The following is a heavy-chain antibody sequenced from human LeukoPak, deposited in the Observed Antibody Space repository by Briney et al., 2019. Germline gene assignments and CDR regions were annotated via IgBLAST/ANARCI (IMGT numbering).Heavy chain of an antibody. J-gene: IGHJ4*02. D-gene: IGHD2-21*01. CDR2: ISSSSSTI. V-gene: IGHV3-48*02. CDR1: GFTFSSYS. Sequence: GGSLRLSCAASGFTFSSYSMNWVRQAPGKGLEWVSYISSSSSTIYYADSVKGRFTISRDNAKNSLYLQMNSLRDEDTAVYYCARVASQGEVFRGKEPTDYWGQGTLVTVSS. CDR3: ARVASQGEVFRGKEPTDY.